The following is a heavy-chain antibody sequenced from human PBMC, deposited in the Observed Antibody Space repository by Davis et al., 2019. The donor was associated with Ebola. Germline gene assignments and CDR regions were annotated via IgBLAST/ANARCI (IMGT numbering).Heavy chain of an antibody. CDR3: AKQDDSGWYGIDDY. V-gene: IGHV3-23*01. CDR2: ISGSGDST. CDR1: GFPFSNYA. J-gene: IGHJ4*02. Sequence: PGGSLRLSCSASGFPFSNYAMSWVRQAPGKGLEWVSTISGSGDSTYYADSVKGRFTISRDNSKNTLFLQMNSLRPDDTALYYCAKQDDSGWYGIDDYWGQGTLVTVSS. D-gene: IGHD6-19*01.